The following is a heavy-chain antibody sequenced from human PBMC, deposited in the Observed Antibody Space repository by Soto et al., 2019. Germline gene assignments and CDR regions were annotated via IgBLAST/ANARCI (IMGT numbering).Heavy chain of an antibody. CDR2: INHSGST. CDR3: ARGCSIAAAGHPKTWFDP. J-gene: IGHJ5*02. Sequence: SETLSLTCAVYGGSFSGYYWSWIRQPPGKGLEWIGEINHSGSTNYNPSLKSRVTVSVDTSKNQFSLKLSAVTAADTAVYYCARGCSIAAAGHPKTWFDPWGQGTLVTVSS. CDR1: GGSFSGYY. V-gene: IGHV4-34*01. D-gene: IGHD6-13*01.